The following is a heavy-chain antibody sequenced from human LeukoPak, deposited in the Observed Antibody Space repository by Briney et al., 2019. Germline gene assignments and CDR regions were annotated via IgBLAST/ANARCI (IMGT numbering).Heavy chain of an antibody. CDR1: GFTFSSYS. J-gene: IGHJ5*02. CDR3: AKSGKYTSGPPRWFDP. V-gene: IGHV3-30*18. CDR2: ISYDGSNE. D-gene: IGHD6-19*01. Sequence: LTGGSLRLSCAASGFTFSSYSMNWVRQAPGKGLEWVALISYDGSNEYYADSVKGRFTISRDNSKNTLYLQMNSLRAEDTAVYYCAKSGKYTSGPPRWFDPWGQGTLVTVSS.